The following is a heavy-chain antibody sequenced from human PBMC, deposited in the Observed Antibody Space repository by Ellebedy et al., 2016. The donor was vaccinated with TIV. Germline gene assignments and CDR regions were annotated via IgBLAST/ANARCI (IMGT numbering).Heavy chain of an antibody. CDR2: IIPIFGTA. V-gene: IGHV1-69*13. CDR3: ARDRGYYDGTNSSGHFDL. Sequence: AASVKVSCKAFGDTFRRHSISWVRQAPGQGLEWMAGIIPIFGTAQYAQNFQGKVVLTADESTNTAFMELRNLRSEDTAIYDCARDRGYYDGTNSSGHFDLWGRGTLVRVSS. J-gene: IGHJ2*01. D-gene: IGHD3-22*01. CDR1: GDTFRRHS.